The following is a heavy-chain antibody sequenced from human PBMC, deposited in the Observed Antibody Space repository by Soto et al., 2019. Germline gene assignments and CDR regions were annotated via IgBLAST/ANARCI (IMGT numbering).Heavy chain of an antibody. V-gene: IGHV3-23*01. Sequence: SLRLSCAASGFTFSSYAMSWVRQAPGKGLEWVSAISGSGGSTYYADSVKGRFTISRDNSKNTLYLQMNSLRAEDTAVYYCAKDAPHYYDSSGYPDYWGQGTLVTVSS. CDR2: ISGSGGST. J-gene: IGHJ4*02. CDR3: AKDAPHYYDSSGYPDY. CDR1: GFTFSSYA. D-gene: IGHD3-22*01.